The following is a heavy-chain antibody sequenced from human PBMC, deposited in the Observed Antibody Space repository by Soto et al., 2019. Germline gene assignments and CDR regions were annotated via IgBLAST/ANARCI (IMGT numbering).Heavy chain of an antibody. V-gene: IGHV3-33*01. CDR2: IWFDGSKK. CDR3: ARESNAHFDY. J-gene: IGHJ4*02. CDR1: GFTFSSYG. D-gene: IGHD7-27*01. Sequence: GGSLRLSCAASGFTFSSYGMHWVRQAPGKGLEWVAVIWFDGSKKWYADSVKGRFTISRDNTKNTLYLQMNSLRAEDTAVYYCARESNAHFDYWGQGTMVTVSS.